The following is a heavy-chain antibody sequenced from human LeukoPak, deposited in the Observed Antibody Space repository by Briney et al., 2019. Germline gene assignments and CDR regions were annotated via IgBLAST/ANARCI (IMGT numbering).Heavy chain of an antibody. CDR1: GFTFSSYG. V-gene: IGHV3-30*18. Sequence: PGGSLRLSCAVSGFTFSSYGMHWVRQAPGKGLEWVAVISYDGSNKYYAGSVKGRFTISRDNSKNTLYLQMNSLRAEDTAVYYCAKDRGYSSGWYYFDYWGQGTLVTVSS. D-gene: IGHD6-19*01. CDR3: AKDRGYSSGWYYFDY. CDR2: ISYDGSNK. J-gene: IGHJ4*02.